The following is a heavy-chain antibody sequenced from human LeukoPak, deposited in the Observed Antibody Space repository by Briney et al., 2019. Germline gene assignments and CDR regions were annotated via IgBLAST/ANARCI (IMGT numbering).Heavy chain of an antibody. V-gene: IGHV3-66*01. CDR1: GFIVRSNH. CDR3: ARERPDSRNLDS. J-gene: IGHJ4*02. CDR2: TYSGDTT. D-gene: IGHD1-14*01. Sequence: TGGSLRLTCAAFGFIVRSNHINWVRQAPGKGLEWVSITYSGDTTYYADSVKGRFIISRDDSKNTLSLQMNDLRVEVTAVYYCARERPDSRNLDSWGRGALVTVSS.